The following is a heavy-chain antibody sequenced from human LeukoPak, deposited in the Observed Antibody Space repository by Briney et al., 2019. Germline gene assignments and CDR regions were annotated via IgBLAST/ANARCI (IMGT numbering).Heavy chain of an antibody. CDR1: GFTFSNYW. CDR3: ARYSGSYEVNYYYYYGMDV. D-gene: IGHD1-26*01. V-gene: IGHV3-7*03. J-gene: IGHJ6*02. Sequence: GGSLRLSCAASGFTFSNYWMSWVRQAPGKGLEWVANIKQDGSEKYYMDSVKGRFTISRDNAKNSLYLQMNSLRAEDTAAYYCARYSGSYEVNYYYYYGMDVWGQGTTVTVSS. CDR2: IKQDGSEK.